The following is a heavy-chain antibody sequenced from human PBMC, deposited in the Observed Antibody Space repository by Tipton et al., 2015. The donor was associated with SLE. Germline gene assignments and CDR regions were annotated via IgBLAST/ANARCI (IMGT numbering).Heavy chain of an antibody. Sequence: TLSLTCTVSGGSISNYYWSWIRQSPGKGLEWIGSIYRSGTAYYNPSLRSRVTISVDTSKNQFSLRLSSVTAADTAVYYCARAIGANYFHFWGQGTLVTVSS. J-gene: IGHJ4*02. V-gene: IGHV4-59*12. CDR3: ARAIGANYFHF. CDR2: IYRSGTA. D-gene: IGHD3-16*01. CDR1: GGSISNYY.